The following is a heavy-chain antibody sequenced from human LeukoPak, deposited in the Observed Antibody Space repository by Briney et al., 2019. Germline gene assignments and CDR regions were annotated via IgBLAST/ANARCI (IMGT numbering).Heavy chain of an antibody. CDR1: GFTFNRYN. J-gene: IGHJ5*02. CDR2: ISTSSSYI. D-gene: IGHD2-15*01. Sequence: RGSLRLSCAASGFTFNRYNMNWVRRAPGKGLEWVASISTSSSYIYYADSVKGRFTIARDNAKKSLYLQMNSLRAEDTAVYSCARGADGVSSNSRGWFDPWGQGTLVTVSS. V-gene: IGHV3-21*01. CDR3: ARGADGVSSNSRGWFDP.